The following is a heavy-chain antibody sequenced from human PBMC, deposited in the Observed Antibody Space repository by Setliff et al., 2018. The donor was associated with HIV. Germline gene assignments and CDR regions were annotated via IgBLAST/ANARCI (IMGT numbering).Heavy chain of an antibody. Sequence: ASVKVSCKASGGTFSSYSITWVRQAPGQGLEWMGGIIPLFGSADYAQRFQGRVTITADESTSTAYMELTSLRSEDTAMYYCAVVNKVTDFEYWGQGTLVTVSS. CDR2: IIPLFGSA. D-gene: IGHD2-21*01. J-gene: IGHJ4*02. CDR3: AVVNKVTDFEY. CDR1: GGTFSSYS. V-gene: IGHV1-69*13.